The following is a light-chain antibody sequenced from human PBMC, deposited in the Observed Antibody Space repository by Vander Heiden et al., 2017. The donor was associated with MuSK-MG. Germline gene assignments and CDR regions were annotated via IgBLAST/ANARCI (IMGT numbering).Light chain of an antibody. J-gene: IGLJ1*01. CDR1: SSDVGGYNF. V-gene: IGLV2-14*01. CDR2: EVS. CDR3: SSSAGSITPYV. Sequence: QSALPQPASVSGPPGQSITISCPGTSSDVGGYNFFSCYQQPPGKAPKRRMYEVSDRPSGVSNRFSGSKSGNTSSLTISGLQAEDEADYYCSSSAGSITPYVFGTGTKVTGL.